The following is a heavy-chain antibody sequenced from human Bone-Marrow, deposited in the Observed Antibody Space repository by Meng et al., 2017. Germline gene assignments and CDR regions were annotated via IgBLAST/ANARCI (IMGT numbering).Heavy chain of an antibody. V-gene: IGHV3-23*01. J-gene: IGHJ4*02. Sequence: GESLKISCAASGFTFSSYEMNWVRQAPGKGLEWVSAISGSGGSTYYADSVKGRFTISRDNSKNALYLQMNSLRAEDTAVYYCAKDYLGIADPYYFDYWGQGTLVTVSS. D-gene: IGHD6-13*01. CDR3: AKDYLGIADPYYFDY. CDR1: GFTFSSYE. CDR2: ISGSGGST.